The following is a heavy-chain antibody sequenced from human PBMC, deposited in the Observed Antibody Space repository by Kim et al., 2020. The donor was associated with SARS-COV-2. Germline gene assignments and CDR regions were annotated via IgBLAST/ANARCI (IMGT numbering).Heavy chain of an antibody. CDR2: ISGSGGST. CDR3: AKDYAVWPDAFDI. D-gene: IGHD1-20*01. J-gene: IGHJ3*02. Sequence: GGSLRLSCAASGFTFSTYAMSWVRQAPGKGLEWVSGISGSGGSTYYADSVKGRFTISRDNSKNTLYLQMKSLRAEDTAVYYCAKDYAVWPDAFDIWGQGTMVTVSS. CDR1: GFTFSTYA. V-gene: IGHV3-23*01.